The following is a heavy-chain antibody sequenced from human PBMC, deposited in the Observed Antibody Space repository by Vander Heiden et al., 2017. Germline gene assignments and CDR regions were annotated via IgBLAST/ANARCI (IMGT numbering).Heavy chain of an antibody. V-gene: IGHV1-2*02. CDR2: INPDSGGT. D-gene: IGHD3-22*01. CDR3: ARAYYYDSSVPY. Sequence: QVQLVQSGAEVKKPGASVKVSCQASGYTFTGYYIHWVRQALRQGLEWMGWINPDSGGTNYEQKFQGRVTMTRDTSISTAYMELSRLRSADTAVYYCARAYYYDSSVPYWGQGTLVTVSS. CDR1: GYTFTGYY. J-gene: IGHJ4*02.